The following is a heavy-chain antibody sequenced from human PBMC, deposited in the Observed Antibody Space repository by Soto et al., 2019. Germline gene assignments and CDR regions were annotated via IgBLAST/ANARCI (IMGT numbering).Heavy chain of an antibody. D-gene: IGHD4-17*01. Sequence: GGSLRLSCAASGFTFSSYAMSWFRQAPGKGLEWVSAISGSGGSTYYADSVKGRFTISRDNSKNTLYLQTNSLRAEDTAVYYCAKSKDYGDFNWFDPWGQGTLVTVSS. CDR3: AKSKDYGDFNWFDP. CDR1: GFTFSSYA. CDR2: ISGSGGST. J-gene: IGHJ5*02. V-gene: IGHV3-23*01.